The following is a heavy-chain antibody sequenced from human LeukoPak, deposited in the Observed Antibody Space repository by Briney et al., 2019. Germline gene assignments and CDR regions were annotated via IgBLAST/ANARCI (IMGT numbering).Heavy chain of an antibody. D-gene: IGHD3-10*01. J-gene: IGHJ4*02. CDR2: SYYSGST. V-gene: IGHV4-39*01. Sequence: SETLSLTCTVSGGSISSSCYYWGWIRQPPGKGLQWSGSSYYSGSTYYNPSLKSRVTISVDTSKNQFSLKLSSVTAADTAVYYCATGPPGANLWFGEPYFDYWGQGTLVTVSS. CDR1: GGSISSSCYY. CDR3: ATGPPGANLWFGEPYFDY.